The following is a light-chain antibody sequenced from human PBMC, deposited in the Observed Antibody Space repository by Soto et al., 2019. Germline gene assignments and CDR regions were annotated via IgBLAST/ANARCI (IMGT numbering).Light chain of an antibody. CDR1: ESISSW. CDR3: QQYNSYSWT. Sequence: EIQMTQSPPTLSASAAYRVTITCRASESISSWLAWYQQKPGKAPKLLMYKASSLESGVPSRFSGSGSGTEFTLTISSLQPDDFATYYCQQYNSYSWTFGQGTKVDIK. V-gene: IGKV1-5*03. CDR2: KAS. J-gene: IGKJ1*01.